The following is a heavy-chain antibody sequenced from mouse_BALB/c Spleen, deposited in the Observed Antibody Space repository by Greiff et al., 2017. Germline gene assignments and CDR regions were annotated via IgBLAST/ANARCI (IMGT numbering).Heavy chain of an antibody. CDR2: IYPGDGST. Sequence: QVQLQQPGAELVKPGASVKLSCKASGYTFTSYDINWVKQRPGQGLEWIGWIYPGDGSTKYNEKFKGKATLTADKSSSTAYMQLSSLTSENSAVYFCARRLLRSYFDYWGQGTTLTVSS. CDR3: ARRLLRSYFDY. V-gene: IGHV1S56*01. CDR1: GYTFTSYD. D-gene: IGHD1-1*01. J-gene: IGHJ2*01.